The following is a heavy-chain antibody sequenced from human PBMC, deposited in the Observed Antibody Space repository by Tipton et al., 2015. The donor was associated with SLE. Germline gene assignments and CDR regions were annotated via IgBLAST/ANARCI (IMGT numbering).Heavy chain of an antibody. CDR2: IYYSGST. V-gene: IGHV4-39*07. CDR1: GGSISSSSYY. J-gene: IGHJ4*02. Sequence: TLSLTCTVSGGSISSSSYYWGWIRQPPGKGLEWIGSIYYSGSTYYNPSLKSRVTISVDTSKNRFSLKLSSVTAADTAVYYCASRGEDSSSAGDYWGQRTLVTVSS. CDR3: ASRGEDSSSAGDY. D-gene: IGHD6-13*01.